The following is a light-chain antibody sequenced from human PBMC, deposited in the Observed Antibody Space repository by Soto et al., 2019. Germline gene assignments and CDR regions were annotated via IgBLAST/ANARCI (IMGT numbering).Light chain of an antibody. CDR1: QSIRSTW. V-gene: IGKV1-5*03. J-gene: IGKJ1*01. Sequence: DVQMTQSPSTLSASVGDKVTITCRASQSIRSTWLAWFHQRPGKAPNVLIYTESTLASGVSSRFSGSGSGTEFTLTISSLQPDDLASYFCQQYAAQSPWTFRQGTRVE. CDR2: TES. CDR3: QQYAAQSPWT.